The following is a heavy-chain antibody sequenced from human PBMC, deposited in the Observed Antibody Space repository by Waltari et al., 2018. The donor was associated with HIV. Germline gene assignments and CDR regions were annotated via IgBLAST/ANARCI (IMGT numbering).Heavy chain of an antibody. Sequence: QSQLQESDPGLVKPSETLSLTCTVSGGSISSNYYFWAWVRQPPGKGLEWIGTISHTVWTTYYNPSLKSRVIISVATAKDQSSLKLSSMTATDTAVYYCARQRGSGLWYFDLWGRGTLVSVSS. V-gene: IGHV4-39*01. CDR3: ARQRGSGLWYFDL. D-gene: IGHD3-10*01. CDR2: ISHTVWTT. J-gene: IGHJ2*01. CDR1: GGSISSNYYF.